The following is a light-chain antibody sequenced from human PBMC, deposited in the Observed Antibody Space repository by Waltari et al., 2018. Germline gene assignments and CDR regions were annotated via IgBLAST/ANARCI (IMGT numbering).Light chain of an antibody. CDR2: ENP. V-gene: IGLV1-51*02. CDR1: SSNIGNNY. CDR3: GTWDSSLGGAV. J-gene: IGLJ7*01. Sequence: QSVLTQPPSVSAAPGQMVTISCSGGSSNIGNNYVSWYRQFPGTAPKLLIYENPGRPSGIPCLFSGSKSGTSATLDITGLQAGDEADYYCGTWDSSLGGAVFGGGTHLTVL.